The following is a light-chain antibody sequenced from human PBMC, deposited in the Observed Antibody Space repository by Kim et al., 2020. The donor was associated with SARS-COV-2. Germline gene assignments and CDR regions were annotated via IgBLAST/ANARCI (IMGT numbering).Light chain of an antibody. V-gene: IGLV1-44*01. CDR3: ATWDNSLNGWM. CDR1: PEVRFHP. Sequence: QSVLTQPPYVSGAPGQTVTISCSHPEVRFHPVNWYQKFPGSAPKLLIEVNDLRASGVPDRFSGSKSGPSASLAIRGLQSDDEAEYYCATWDNSLNGWMFGGGTQLTVL. CDR2: VND. J-gene: IGLJ3*02.